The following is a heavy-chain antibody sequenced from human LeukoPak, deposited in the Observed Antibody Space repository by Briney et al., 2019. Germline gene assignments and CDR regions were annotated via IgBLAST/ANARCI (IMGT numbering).Heavy chain of an antibody. CDR1: GGSISSSSYY. V-gene: IGHV4-39*02. J-gene: IGHJ4*02. CDR3: ARERCSSGCPDY. D-gene: IGHD6-19*01. Sequence: PSETLSLTCTVSGGSISSSSYYWGWIRQPPGKGLEWIGSIYYSGSTYYNPSLKSRVTISVDTSKNQFSLKLSSVTAADTAVYYCARERCSSGCPDYWGQGTLVTVSS. CDR2: IYYSGST.